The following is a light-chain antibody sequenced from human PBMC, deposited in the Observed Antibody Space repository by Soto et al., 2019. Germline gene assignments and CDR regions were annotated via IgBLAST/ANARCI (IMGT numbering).Light chain of an antibody. J-gene: IGKJ2*01. CDR3: QQYGSTPPFT. V-gene: IGKV3-20*01. Sequence: EIVLTQSPGTLSLSPGERATLSCRASQSVRSSQLGWYQQRLGRPPRLLIYAASRRATGVPDRFSGSGSETDFTLTINRLEPEDSAVYYCQQYGSTPPFTFGQGTKLEI. CDR2: AAS. CDR1: QSVRSSQ.